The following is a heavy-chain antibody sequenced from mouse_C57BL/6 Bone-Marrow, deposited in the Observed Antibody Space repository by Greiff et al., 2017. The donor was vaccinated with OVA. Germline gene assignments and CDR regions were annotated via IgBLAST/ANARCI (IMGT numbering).Heavy chain of an antibody. D-gene: IGHD2-1*01. J-gene: IGHJ3*01. CDR1: GYTFTSYW. CDR3: ALYGNYLAWFAY. CDR2: IDPSDRYT. V-gene: IGHV1-50*01. Sequence: QVQLQQPGAELVKPGASVKLSCKASGYTFTSYWMQWVKQRPGPGLEWIGEIDPSDRYTNYNQKFKGKATLTVDTSSSTAYMQLSSLTSEDSAVYYCALYGNYLAWFAYWGQGTLVTVSA.